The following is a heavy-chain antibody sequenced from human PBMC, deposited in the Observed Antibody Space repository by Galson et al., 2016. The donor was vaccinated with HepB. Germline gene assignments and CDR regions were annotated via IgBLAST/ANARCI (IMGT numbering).Heavy chain of an antibody. Sequence: SLRLSCAASGFTFSSYAMTWVRQAPGRGLEWVSGISGGATATYNADSVEGRFAISRDNSKNTLFQQMNNLRAEDTALYYCAKVTRPGISAPRYGMDVWGKGTPVTVSS. CDR1: GFTFSSYA. CDR3: AKVTRPGISAPRYGMDV. CDR2: ISGGATAT. J-gene: IGHJ6*04. D-gene: IGHD6-13*01. V-gene: IGHV3-23*01.